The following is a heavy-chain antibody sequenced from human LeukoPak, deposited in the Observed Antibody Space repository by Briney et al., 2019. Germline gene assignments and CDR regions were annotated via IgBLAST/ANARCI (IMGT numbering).Heavy chain of an antibody. J-gene: IGHJ4*02. D-gene: IGHD3-22*01. CDR2: INPSDGST. V-gene: IGHV1-46*01. Sequence: GASVKVSCKASGYTFTSYYMHWVRQAPGQGLEWMGIINPSDGSTNYAQKFQGRVTMTRDTSTSTVYMEVSSLRSEDTAVYYCANSYYDSSGYWGLYYFDYWGQGTLVTVSS. CDR3: ANSYYDSSGYWGLYYFDY. CDR1: GYTFTSYY.